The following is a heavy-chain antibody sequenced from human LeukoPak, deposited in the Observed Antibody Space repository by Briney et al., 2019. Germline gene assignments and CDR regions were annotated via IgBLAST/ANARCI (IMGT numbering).Heavy chain of an antibody. D-gene: IGHD3-10*01. V-gene: IGHV1-2*02. J-gene: IGHJ4*02. CDR2: INANTGVA. CDR1: GFTFTAYY. Sequence: ASVKVSCKASGFTFTAYYIHWVRQAPGQGLEWMGCINANTGVATYAQKSQGRVTMTRDTSISAAYMELSSLRSDDTAMYYCAKEGAGDSKANDYWGQGTLVSVSS. CDR3: AKEGAGDSKANDY.